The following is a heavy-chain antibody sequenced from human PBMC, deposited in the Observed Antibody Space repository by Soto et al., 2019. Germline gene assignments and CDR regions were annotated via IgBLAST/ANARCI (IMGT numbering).Heavy chain of an antibody. D-gene: IGHD3-10*01. CDR3: ASNVFGETYYYGMDV. J-gene: IGHJ6*02. CDR1: GGTFSSYA. V-gene: IGHV1-69*12. CDR2: IIPIFGTA. Sequence: QVQLVQSGAEVKKPGSSVKVSCKASGGTFSSYAINWVRQAPGQGLEWMGGIIPIFGTADYAQKFQGRVTITADESTSTAYMELSSLRSEDTAVYYCASNVFGETYYYGMDVWGQGTTVTVSS.